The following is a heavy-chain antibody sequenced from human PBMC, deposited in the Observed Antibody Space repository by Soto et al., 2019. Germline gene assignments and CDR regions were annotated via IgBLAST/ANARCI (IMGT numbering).Heavy chain of an antibody. CDR3: ARDVLSYYYGSGQNLDY. CDR1: GFTFSSYS. J-gene: IGHJ4*02. D-gene: IGHD3-10*01. CDR2: ISSSSSYI. Sequence: SLRLSCAASGFTFSSYSMNWVRQAPGKGLEWVSSISSSSSYIYYADSVKGRFTISRDNAKNSLYLQMNSLRAEDTAVYYCARDVLSYYYGSGQNLDYWGQGTLVTVSS. V-gene: IGHV3-21*01.